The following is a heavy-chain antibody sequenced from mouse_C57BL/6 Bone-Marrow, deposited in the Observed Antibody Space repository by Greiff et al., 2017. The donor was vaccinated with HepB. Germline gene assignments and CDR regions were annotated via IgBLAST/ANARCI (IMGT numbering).Heavy chain of an antibody. V-gene: IGHV1-64*01. Sequence: VQLQQPGAELVKPGASVKMSCKASGYTFTSYWITWVKQRPGPGLEWIGMIHPNSGSTNYNEKFKSKATLTVDKSSSTAYMQLSSLTSEDSAVYYCARRGYDGSYYAMDYWGQGTSVTVSS. D-gene: IGHD2-3*01. CDR3: ARRGYDGSYYAMDY. CDR2: IHPNSGST. CDR1: GYTFTSYW. J-gene: IGHJ4*01.